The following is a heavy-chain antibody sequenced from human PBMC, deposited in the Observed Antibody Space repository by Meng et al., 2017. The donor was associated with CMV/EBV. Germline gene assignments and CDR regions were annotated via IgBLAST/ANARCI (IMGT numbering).Heavy chain of an antibody. CDR1: GFTFSTYD. V-gene: IGHV3-13*01. Sequence: GGSLRLSCAASGFTFSTYDFHWVRQPTGKGLEWVLAIGTVDNTYYADSVKGRFTISRENAKNSLYLQMNSLTAADTAMYYCARVKAVAGIFYIDFWGQGTPVTVSS. CDR3: ARVKAVAGIFYIDF. D-gene: IGHD6-19*01. J-gene: IGHJ4*02. CDR2: IGTVDNT.